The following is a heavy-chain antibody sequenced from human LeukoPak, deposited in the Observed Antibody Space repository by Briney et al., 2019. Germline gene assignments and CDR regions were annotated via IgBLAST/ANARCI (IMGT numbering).Heavy chain of an antibody. Sequence: SETLSLACTVSGGSISNTNYYWGWIRQPPGKGLEWIGSISYTGTTYYNPSLKSRVTISVDTSKNQFSLNLTSVTAADTAIYYCASPRDYYYDRTFDYWGQGTLVTVSS. V-gene: IGHV4-39*01. CDR2: ISYTGTT. D-gene: IGHD3-22*01. CDR1: GGSISNTNYY. CDR3: ASPRDYYYDRTFDY. J-gene: IGHJ4*02.